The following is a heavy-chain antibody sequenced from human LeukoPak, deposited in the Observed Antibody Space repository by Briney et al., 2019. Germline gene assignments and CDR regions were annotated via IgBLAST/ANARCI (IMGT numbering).Heavy chain of an antibody. CDR3: AKVRDLDTVLGRFDN. D-gene: IGHD5-18*01. CDR2: ISGNGGRT. Sequence: ESGGSLRLSCAASGFTFSSYAMSWVRQAPGKGLEWVSVISGNGGRTYYADSVKGRFTISRDNSKNTLYLQMNSLRAEDTAVYYCAKVRDLDTVLGRFDNWGQGTLVTASS. CDR1: GFTFSSYA. V-gene: IGHV3-23*01. J-gene: IGHJ5*02.